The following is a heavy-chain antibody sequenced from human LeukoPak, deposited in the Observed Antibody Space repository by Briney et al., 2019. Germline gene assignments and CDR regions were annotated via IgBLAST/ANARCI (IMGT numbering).Heavy chain of an antibody. CDR1: GGSISSSSAY. V-gene: IGHV4-39*01. CDR3: VSPRGFSYGYFDY. CDR2: TYYSKNT. D-gene: IGHD5-18*01. J-gene: IGHJ4*02. Sequence: SETLSLTCTVSGGSISSSSAYWGWIRQPPGKGLEWIGSTYYSKNTYYNPSLKSRVTISADTSKNQFSLTLGSVSATDTAVYYCVSPRGFSYGYFDYWSQGTLVTVSS.